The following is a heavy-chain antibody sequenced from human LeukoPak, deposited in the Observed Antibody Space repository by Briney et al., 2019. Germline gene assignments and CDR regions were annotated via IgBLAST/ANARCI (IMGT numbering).Heavy chain of an antibody. CDR3: ARAGSSSGWYSF. Sequence: SETLSLTCTVSGGSISSSSYYWGWIRQPPGKGLEWIGSIYYSGSTYYNPSLKSRVTISVDKSKNQFSLKLSSVTAADTAVYYCARAGSSSGWYSFWGQGTLVTVSS. D-gene: IGHD6-19*01. J-gene: IGHJ4*02. CDR1: GGSISSSSYY. CDR2: IYYSGST. V-gene: IGHV4-39*07.